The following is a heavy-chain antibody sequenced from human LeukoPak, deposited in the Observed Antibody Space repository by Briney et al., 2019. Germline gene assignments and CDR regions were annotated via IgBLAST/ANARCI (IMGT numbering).Heavy chain of an antibody. V-gene: IGHV3-21*01. Sequence: GGSLRLSCAASGFTFSSYSMNWVRQAPGKGLEWVSSISSSSSYIYYADSVKGRFTISRDNAKNSLYLQMNSLRAEDTAVYYCARTPPRYDSSGYYYVPNEGNFDYWGQGTLVTVSS. CDR3: ARTPPRYDSSGYYYVPNEGNFDY. CDR2: ISSSSSYI. J-gene: IGHJ4*02. CDR1: GFTFSSYS. D-gene: IGHD3-22*01.